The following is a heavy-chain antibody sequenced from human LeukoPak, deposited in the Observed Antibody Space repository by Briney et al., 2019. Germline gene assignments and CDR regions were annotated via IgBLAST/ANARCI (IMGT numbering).Heavy chain of an antibody. V-gene: IGHV4-39*01. J-gene: IGHJ4*02. CDR2: IYYSGST. CDR1: GGSISSSCYY. Sequence: SETLSLTCTVSGGSISSSCYYWGWIRQPPGKGLEWIGSIYYSGSTYYNPSLKSRVTISVDTSKNQFSLKLSSVTAADTAVYYCARHVGATHDYWGQGTLVTVSS. CDR3: ARHVGATHDY. D-gene: IGHD1-26*01.